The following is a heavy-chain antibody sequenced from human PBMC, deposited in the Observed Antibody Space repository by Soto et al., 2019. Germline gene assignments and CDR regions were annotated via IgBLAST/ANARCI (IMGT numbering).Heavy chain of an antibody. J-gene: IGHJ4*02. Sequence: VGSLRLSCAASGFTFSNYSMNWVRQAPGKGLEWVSSISSRSDYIYYADSVKGRFTISRDNSKNTLYLQMNSLRAEDTAVYYCAKLGEQRPCFAYGGKGTLVTVSS. D-gene: IGHD3-16*01. CDR1: GFTFSNYS. V-gene: IGHV3-21*04. CDR3: AKLGEQRPCFAY. CDR2: ISSRSDYI.